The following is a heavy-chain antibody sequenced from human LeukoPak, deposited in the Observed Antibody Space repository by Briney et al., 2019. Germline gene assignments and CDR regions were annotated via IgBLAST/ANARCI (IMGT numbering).Heavy chain of an antibody. CDR1: GYTFTSYG. V-gene: IGHV1-18*01. Sequence: ASVKVSCKASGYTFTSYGISWVRQAPGQGLEWMGWISAYNGNTNYAQKFQGRVTITADESTSTAYMELSSLRSEDTAVYYCARGISIRYSSSWYFFDYWGQGTLVTVSS. J-gene: IGHJ4*02. CDR3: ARGISIRYSSSWYFFDY. D-gene: IGHD6-13*01. CDR2: ISAYNGNT.